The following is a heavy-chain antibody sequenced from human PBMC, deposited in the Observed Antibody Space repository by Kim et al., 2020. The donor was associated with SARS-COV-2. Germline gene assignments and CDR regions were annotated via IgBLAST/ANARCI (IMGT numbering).Heavy chain of an antibody. J-gene: IGHJ4*02. V-gene: IGHV3-30*01. Sequence: DSVRGRVTISGDTSKNTLYLQMDSLRPEDTALYYCARDGSYYGLGTYSDYWGQGTLVTVSS. CDR3: ARDGSYYGLGTYSDY. D-gene: IGHD3-10*01.